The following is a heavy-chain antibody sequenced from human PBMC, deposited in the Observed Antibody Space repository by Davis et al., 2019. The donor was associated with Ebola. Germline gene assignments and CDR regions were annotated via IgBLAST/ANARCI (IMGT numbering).Heavy chain of an antibody. Sequence: MPGGSLRLSCAVYGGSFSGYYWSWIRQPPGKGLEWIGEINHSGSTNYNPSLKSRVTISVDTSKNQFSLKLSSVTAADTAVYYCARGRVGAARRDVWGQGTTVTVSS. J-gene: IGHJ6*02. CDR3: ARGRVGAARRDV. CDR2: INHSGST. V-gene: IGHV4-34*01. D-gene: IGHD2-15*01. CDR1: GGSFSGYY.